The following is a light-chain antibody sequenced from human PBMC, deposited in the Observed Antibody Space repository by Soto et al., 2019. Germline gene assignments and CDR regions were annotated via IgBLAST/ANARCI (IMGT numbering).Light chain of an antibody. CDR1: QSVGKS. CDR3: HQRNK. Sequence: IVLTQTPGTVSLSTEERATLSCRASQSVGKSLAWYQQKPGQAPRLLIYGASTRATGIPDRFSGSGPGTDFTLTLSSLEPEDFGVYFCHQRNKFGQGTRLEIK. V-gene: IGKV3D-11*02. J-gene: IGKJ5*01. CDR2: GAS.